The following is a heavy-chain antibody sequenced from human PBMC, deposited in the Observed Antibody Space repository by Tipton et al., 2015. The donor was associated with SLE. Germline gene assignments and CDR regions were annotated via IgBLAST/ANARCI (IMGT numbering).Heavy chain of an antibody. V-gene: IGHV4-59*11. CDR1: GGSIRGLY. D-gene: IGHD6-13*01. J-gene: IGHJ4*02. CDR3: ARSAGYGSSWAHFDY. Sequence: TLSLTCTVSGGSIRGLYWTWIRQSPEKGLGWIGYIYYSGGANYNPSLKSRVTMSVDTSKNQFSLKVRSLTAADTAVYYCARSAGYGSSWAHFDYWGQGTLVTVSS. CDR2: IYYSGGA.